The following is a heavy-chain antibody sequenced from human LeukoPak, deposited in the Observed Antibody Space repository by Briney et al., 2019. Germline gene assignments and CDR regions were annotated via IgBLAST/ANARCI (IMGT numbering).Heavy chain of an antibody. J-gene: IGHJ4*02. Sequence: ASVKASCKASGYTFTGYYMHWVRQAPGQGLEWMGWINPNSGGTNYAQKFQGRVTMTRDTSISTAYMELSRLRSDDTAVYYCARNGRSGSYDFDYWGQGTLVTVSS. D-gene: IGHD1-26*01. CDR1: GYTFTGYY. V-gene: IGHV1-2*02. CDR3: ARNGRSGSYDFDY. CDR2: INPNSGGT.